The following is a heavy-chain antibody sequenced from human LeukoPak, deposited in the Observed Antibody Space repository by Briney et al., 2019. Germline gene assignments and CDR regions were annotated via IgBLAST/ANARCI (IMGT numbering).Heavy chain of an antibody. CDR1: GYTFTRYY. D-gene: IGHD6-6*01. CDR2: INPNSGGT. CDR3: ARSSIAARVVDY. J-gene: IGHJ4*02. V-gene: IGHV1-2*02. Sequence: ASVKVSCKASGYTFTRYYVNWVRQAPGQGLEWMGWINPNSGGTNYAQKFQGRVTMTRDTSISTAYMELSRLRSDDTAVYYCARSSIAARVVDYWGQGTLVTVSS.